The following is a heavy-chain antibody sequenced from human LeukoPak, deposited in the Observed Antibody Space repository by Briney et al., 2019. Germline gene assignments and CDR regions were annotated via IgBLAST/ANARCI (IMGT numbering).Heavy chain of an antibody. J-gene: IGHJ6*03. D-gene: IGHD3-10*01. V-gene: IGHV3-21*01. CDR3: AKVKPLRRTYYNGSNYYYYMDV. CDR2: ITSGSSYI. CDR1: GFTFSSYN. Sequence: GGSLRLSCAASGFTFSSYNMNWVRQAPGKGLEWVSSITSGSSYIYYADSVKGRFTISRDNAKNSLYLQMNSLRAEDTAVYYCAKVKPLRRTYYNGSNYYYYMDVWGKGTTVTISS.